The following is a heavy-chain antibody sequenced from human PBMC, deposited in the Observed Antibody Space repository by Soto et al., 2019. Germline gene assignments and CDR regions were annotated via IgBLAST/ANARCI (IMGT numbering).Heavy chain of an antibody. CDR2: IKSKTDGGTT. CDR3: TTDDLGRWELKESPCDY. D-gene: IGHD1-26*01. V-gene: IGHV3-15*01. J-gene: IGHJ4*02. Sequence: PGGSLRLSCAASGFTFSNAWMSWVRQAPGKGLEWVGRIKSKTDGGTTDYAAPVKGRFTISRDDSKNTLYLQMNSLKTEDTAVYYCTTDDLGRWELKESPCDYWGQGTLVTVSS. CDR1: GFTFSNAW.